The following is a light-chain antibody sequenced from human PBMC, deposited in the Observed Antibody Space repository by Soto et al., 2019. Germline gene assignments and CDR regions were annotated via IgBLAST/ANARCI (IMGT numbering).Light chain of an antibody. CDR1: QSVSSNY. CDR2: DAS. CDR3: QQYSDSPPT. Sequence: EIVLTQSPGTLSLSPGERATLSCRASQSVSSNYLAWYQQKPGQAPRLLIYDASNRATGIPARFSGSGSGTDFTLTISRVEPEDFAVYYCQQYSDSPPTFGQGTKVDIK. J-gene: IGKJ1*01. V-gene: IGKV3-20*01.